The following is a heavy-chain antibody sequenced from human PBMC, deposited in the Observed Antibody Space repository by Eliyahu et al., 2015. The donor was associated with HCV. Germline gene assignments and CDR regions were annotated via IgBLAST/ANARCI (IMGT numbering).Heavy chain of an antibody. V-gene: IGHV3-73*01. D-gene: IGHD5-12*01. J-gene: IGHJ4*02. CDR2: IRSKSRNYAT. CDR3: TRVATAFPFDH. CDR1: GFSFGDSA. Sequence: EVQLVESGGGLVQPGGSVKLSCAASGFSFGDSAIHWVRQASGKGLEWVGRIRSKSRNYATAYAASVKGRFTISRDDSKNTAFLQMNXLKSEDTAMYYCTRVATAFPFDHWGRGTLVTVSS.